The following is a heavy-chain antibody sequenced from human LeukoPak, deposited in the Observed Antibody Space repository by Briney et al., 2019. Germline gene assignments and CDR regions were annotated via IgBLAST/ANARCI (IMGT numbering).Heavy chain of an antibody. J-gene: IGHJ4*02. D-gene: IGHD5-18*01. Sequence: GGSLRLSCAASGFTFSTYNMHWVRQAPGKGLEWVALMLFDGSNKYHADSVKGRFTISRDNSKNALFLQMNSLRDEDTAVYYCAKDSGYSYGHGLDYWGQGTLVTVSS. CDR1: GFTFSTYN. V-gene: IGHV3-33*06. CDR3: AKDSGYSYGHGLDY. CDR2: MLFDGSNK.